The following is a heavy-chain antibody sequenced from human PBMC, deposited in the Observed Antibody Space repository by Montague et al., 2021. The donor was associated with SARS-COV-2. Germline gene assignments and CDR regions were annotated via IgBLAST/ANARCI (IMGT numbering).Heavy chain of an antibody. V-gene: IGHV3-9*01. Sequence: SLSLSCAASGFTFDDYAMHWVRQAPGKGLEWVSGISWNSGSIGYADSVKGRFTISRDNAKNSLYLQMNSLRAEDTALYYCAKDTNIAAAGIPNVNDAFDIWGQGTMVTVSS. CDR3: AKDTNIAAAGIPNVNDAFDI. D-gene: IGHD6-13*01. J-gene: IGHJ3*02. CDR2: ISWNSGSI. CDR1: GFTFDDYA.